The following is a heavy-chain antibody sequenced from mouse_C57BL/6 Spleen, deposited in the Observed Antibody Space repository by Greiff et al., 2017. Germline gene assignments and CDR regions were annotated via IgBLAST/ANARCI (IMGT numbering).Heavy chain of an antibody. CDR2: ISYDGSN. Sequence: VQLKESGPGLVKPSQSLSLTCSVTGYSITSGYYWNWIRQFPGNKLEWMGYISYDGSNNYNPSLKNRISITRDTSKNQFFLKLNSVTTEDTATYYCASVVATPFDYWGQGTTLTVSS. V-gene: IGHV3-6*01. D-gene: IGHD1-1*01. CDR3: ASVVATPFDY. J-gene: IGHJ2*01. CDR1: GYSITSGYY.